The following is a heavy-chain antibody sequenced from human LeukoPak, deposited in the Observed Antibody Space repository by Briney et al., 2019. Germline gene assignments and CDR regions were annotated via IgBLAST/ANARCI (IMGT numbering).Heavy chain of an antibody. J-gene: IGHJ4*02. CDR3: ARAFYPPGGYFDY. D-gene: IGHD3-10*01. CDR2: IYHSGST. V-gene: IGHV4-4*02. CDR1: GFTFSSYW. Sequence: GSLRLSCAASGFTFSSYWMSWVRQAPGKGLEWIGEIYHSGSTNYNPSLKSRVTISVDKSKNQFSLKLSSVTAADTAVYYCARAFYPPGGYFDYWGQGTLVTVSS.